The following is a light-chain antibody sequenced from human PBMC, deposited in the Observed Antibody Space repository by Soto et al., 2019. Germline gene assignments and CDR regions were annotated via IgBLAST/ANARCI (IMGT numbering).Light chain of an antibody. CDR3: QQSFSTLWT. CDR1: QNINNY. V-gene: IGKV1-39*01. J-gene: IGKJ1*01. Sequence: DIQVTPSPSSLSSSVGDRVTITCRARQNINNYLTWYQQKPGKAPKLLIYAASSLQSGVPSRFSGSGSGTDFTLTISSLPPEDFATYYCQQSFSTLWTFGQGTKVDIK. CDR2: AAS.